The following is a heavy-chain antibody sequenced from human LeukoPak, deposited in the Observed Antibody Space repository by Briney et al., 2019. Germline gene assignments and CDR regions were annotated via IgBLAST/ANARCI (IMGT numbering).Heavy chain of an antibody. CDR3: AHRLPSGSPWPFGYFDF. D-gene: IGHD3-3*01. J-gene: IGHJ4*02. CDR2: IYWDNGK. CDR1: GFSLTTSGVG. V-gene: IGHV2-5*02. Sequence: SGPTLVKPTQTLTLTCTFSGFSLTTSGVGVGWIRRAPGEALEWLSVIYWDNGKRYSPSLKTRLTITKDTSRNQVVLTMTDMDPVDTATYYCAHRLPSGSPWPFGYFDFWGQGILVTVSS.